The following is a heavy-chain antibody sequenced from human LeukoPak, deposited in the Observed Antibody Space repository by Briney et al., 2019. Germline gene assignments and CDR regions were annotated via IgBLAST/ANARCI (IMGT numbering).Heavy chain of an antibody. V-gene: IGHV3-30*04. J-gene: IGHJ4*02. CDR1: GFTFSSYA. CDR2: ISYDGKKR. Sequence: GKSLRLSCAASGFTFSSYALHWVRQAPGKGLEWVAVISYDGKKRFYAGSVQGRFTVSRDNSKNTLYLQVNSLRAEDTAVYYCARGGSGLDYWGQGTLVTVSS. CDR3: ARGGSGLDY. D-gene: IGHD2-15*01.